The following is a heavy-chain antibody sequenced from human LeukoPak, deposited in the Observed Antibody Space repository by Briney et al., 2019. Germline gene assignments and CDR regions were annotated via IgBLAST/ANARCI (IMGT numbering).Heavy chain of an antibody. Sequence: GESLKISCKVSGYSLTNNWIGWVRQMPGKGLHWLGVIYPFDSDTRYSPSFQGQVTISADNSINTAYVQWSSLKASDTAIYYCARLVGYYDNSGLYYFDHWGQGTLVTVSS. J-gene: IGHJ4*02. D-gene: IGHD3-22*01. CDR3: ARLVGYYDNSGLYYFDH. CDR1: GYSLTNNW. CDR2: IYPFDSDT. V-gene: IGHV5-51*01.